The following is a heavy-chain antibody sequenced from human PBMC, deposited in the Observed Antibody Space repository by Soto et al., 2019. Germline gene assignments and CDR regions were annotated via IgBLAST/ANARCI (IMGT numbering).Heavy chain of an antibody. V-gene: IGHV3-30*03. Sequence: VQLVESGGGVVQPGRSLRLSCAASGFTFSSYGMHWVRQAPGKGLEWVAVISYDGSNKYYADSVKGRFTISRDNSKNTLYLQMNSLRAEDTAVYYCAAADYFDYWGQGTLVTVSS. CDR2: ISYDGSNK. CDR1: GFTFSSYG. J-gene: IGHJ4*02. CDR3: AAADYFDY.